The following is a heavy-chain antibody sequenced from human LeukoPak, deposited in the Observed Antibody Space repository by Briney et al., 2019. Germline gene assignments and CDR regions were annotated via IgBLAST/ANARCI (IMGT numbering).Heavy chain of an antibody. D-gene: IGHD3-22*01. CDR1: GYTFTSFG. CDR3: ARDNGGAYYFDSSAYYHNDAFDI. Sequence: GASVKVSCKASGYTFTSFGISWVRQAPGQGLEWMGWISARNGNTNYAQKLQGRVTMTTDTPASTAYMELRSLRSDDTAVYYCARDNGGAYYFDSSAYYHNDAFDIWGQGTMVTVSS. V-gene: IGHV1-18*01. J-gene: IGHJ3*02. CDR2: ISARNGNT.